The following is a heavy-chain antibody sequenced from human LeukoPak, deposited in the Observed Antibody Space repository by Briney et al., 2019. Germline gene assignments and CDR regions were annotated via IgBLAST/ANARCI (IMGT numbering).Heavy chain of an antibody. CDR1: GGSISSYY. V-gene: IGHV4-59*08. D-gene: IGHD6-19*01. CDR3: ARHWHSSGWYDY. CDR2: IYYSGST. J-gene: IGHJ4*02. Sequence: SETLSLTCTVSGGSISSYYWSWIRQPPGKGLEWIGYIYYSGSTNYNPSLKSRVTISVDTSKNQFSLKLSSVTAADTAVYYCARHWHSSGWYDYWGQGTLVTVSS.